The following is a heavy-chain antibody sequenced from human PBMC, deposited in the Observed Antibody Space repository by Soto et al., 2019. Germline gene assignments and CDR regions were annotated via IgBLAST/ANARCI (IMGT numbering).Heavy chain of an antibody. Sequence: GGSLRLSCAASGFTFSSYWMHWVRQAPGKGLVWVSRINSDGSSTSYADSVKGRFTISRDNAKNTLYLQMNSLRAEDTAVYYCASADLNWNYVNDWGQGTLVTVSS. D-gene: IGHD1-7*01. CDR2: INSDGSST. CDR3: ASADLNWNYVND. CDR1: GFTFSSYW. V-gene: IGHV3-74*01. J-gene: IGHJ4*02.